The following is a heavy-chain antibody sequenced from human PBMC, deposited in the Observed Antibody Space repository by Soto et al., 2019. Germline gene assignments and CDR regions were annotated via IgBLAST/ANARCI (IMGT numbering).Heavy chain of an antibody. V-gene: IGHV1-69*06. CDR3: ARRDSSGFLRYFDN. J-gene: IGHJ4*02. D-gene: IGHD5-12*01. CDR2: IVPNVGTV. CDR1: GGTFSSFINYP. Sequence: GSSVKVSCKSSGGTFSSFINYPINWVRQAPGQGLEWMGGIVPNVGTVNYAQRFRGKVTITADKSTGTAYMELSSLRSEDTALYYCARRDSSGFLRYFDNWGQGTSVTVAS.